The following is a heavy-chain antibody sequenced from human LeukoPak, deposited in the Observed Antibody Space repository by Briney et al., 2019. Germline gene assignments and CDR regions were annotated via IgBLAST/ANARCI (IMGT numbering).Heavy chain of an antibody. CDR1: GFTFSNYW. Sequence: GGSLRLSCAASGFTFSNYWMHWVRQAPGKGLVWVSRINSDGSITSHADSVKGRFTISRDNAKNTLYLQMNSLRADDTAVYYCARGSSSGWYVDYWGRGTLVTVSS. J-gene: IGHJ4*02. V-gene: IGHV3-74*01. CDR3: ARGSSSGWYVDY. CDR2: INSDGSIT. D-gene: IGHD6-19*01.